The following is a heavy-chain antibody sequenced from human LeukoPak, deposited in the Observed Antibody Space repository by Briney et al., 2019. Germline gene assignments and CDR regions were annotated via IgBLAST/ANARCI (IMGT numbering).Heavy chain of an antibody. V-gene: IGHV1-69*13. Sequence: SVKLSCKASGGTFSSYAISWVRQAPGQGLEWMGGIIPIFGTANYAQKFQGRVTITADESTSTAYMELSSLRSEDTAVYYCARDHSSGGPYFDYWGQGTLVTVSS. CDR3: ARDHSSGGPYFDY. D-gene: IGHD6-19*01. CDR1: GGTFSSYA. J-gene: IGHJ4*02. CDR2: IIPIFGTA.